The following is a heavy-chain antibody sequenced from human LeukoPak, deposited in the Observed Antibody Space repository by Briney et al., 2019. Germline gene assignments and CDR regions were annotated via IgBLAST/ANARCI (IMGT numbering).Heavy chain of an antibody. CDR2: INTNTGNP. CDR1: GYTFIRYP. Sequence: GASVKVSCKTSGYTFIRYPISWVRQAPGQGLEWMGWINTNTGNPTYAQGFTGRFVFSLDTSVSTAYLQITSLTAEDTAFYYCARDPYSYNFYFDYWGQGTLVTVSS. J-gene: IGHJ4*02. CDR3: ARDPYSYNFYFDY. D-gene: IGHD5-18*01. V-gene: IGHV7-4-1*02.